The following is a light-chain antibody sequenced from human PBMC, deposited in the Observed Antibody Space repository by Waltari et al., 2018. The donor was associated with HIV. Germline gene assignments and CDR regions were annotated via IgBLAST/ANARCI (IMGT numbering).Light chain of an antibody. CDR2: WAS. V-gene: IGKV4-1*01. J-gene: IGKJ5*01. Sequence: DIVMTQSPHSLAVSLGERAPVNCGSSLSLLYSSYNKTYLAWYQQTAGQPPKLLIYWASTRESGVPDRFSGSGSGTDFTLTISSLQAEDVAIYYCQQYYSTAITFGQGTRLEIK. CDR1: LSLLYSSYNKTY. CDR3: QQYYSTAIT.